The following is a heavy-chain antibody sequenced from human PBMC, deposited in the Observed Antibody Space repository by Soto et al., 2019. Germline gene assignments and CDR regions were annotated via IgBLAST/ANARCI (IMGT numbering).Heavy chain of an antibody. CDR1: GGTFNSYA. J-gene: IGHJ6*02. Sequence: QVQLVQSGAEVKKPGSSVKVSCKASGGTFNSYAISWVRQAPGQGLEWMGGIIPIFGTANYAQKFQGRVTLTADEFTSKAYVELSRLRAENTAVYYCASNSVLQFLEWLFLGMDAWGQGTTVTVSS. V-gene: IGHV1-69*01. D-gene: IGHD3-3*01. CDR2: IIPIFGTA. CDR3: ASNSVLQFLEWLFLGMDA.